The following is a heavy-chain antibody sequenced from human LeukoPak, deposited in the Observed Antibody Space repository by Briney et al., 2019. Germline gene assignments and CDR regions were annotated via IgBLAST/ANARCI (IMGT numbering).Heavy chain of an antibody. Sequence: SETLSLTCSVSGGSISDYYWTWIRQPPGRGLDWIGYIYSGGRTNYNPSLKSRVTISVDTSENQFSLKVTSVTAADTAVYYCARGQSPGLIYDYWGQGILVTVSS. CDR3: ARGQSPGLIYDY. D-gene: IGHD1-14*01. CDR1: GGSISDYY. J-gene: IGHJ4*02. V-gene: IGHV4-59*01. CDR2: IYSGGRT.